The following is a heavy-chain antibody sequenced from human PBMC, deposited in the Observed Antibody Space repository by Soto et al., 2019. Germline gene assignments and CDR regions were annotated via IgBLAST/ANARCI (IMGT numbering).Heavy chain of an antibody. CDR3: VPLCRYCSTTTPS. V-gene: IGHV3-23*01. CDR2: ISGNGGDYT. D-gene: IGHD2-2*01. Sequence: EVQLLESGGGLVQPGGSLRLSCAASGFTFSTYAMNWVRQAPRKGLEWVSAISGNGGDYTYYADSVKGRFTISRDNSKNTLYLQMNSLRAEDTAVYYCVPLCRYCSTTTPSWGQGTLVTVSS. J-gene: IGHJ4*02. CDR1: GFTFSTYA.